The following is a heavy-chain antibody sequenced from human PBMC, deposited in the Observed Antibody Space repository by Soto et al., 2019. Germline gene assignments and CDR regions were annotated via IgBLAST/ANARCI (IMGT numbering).Heavy chain of an antibody. J-gene: IGHJ4*02. CDR3: AKVPPYRTNGVCYFDY. V-gene: IGHV3-23*01. Sequence: GGSLRLSCAASGFTFSSYAMSWVRQAPGKGLEWVSAISGSGGSTYYADSVKGRFTISRDNSKNTLYLQMNSLRAEDTAVYYCAKVPPYRTNGVCYFDYWGQGPLVTVYS. D-gene: IGHD2-8*01. CDR2: ISGSGGST. CDR1: GFTFSSYA.